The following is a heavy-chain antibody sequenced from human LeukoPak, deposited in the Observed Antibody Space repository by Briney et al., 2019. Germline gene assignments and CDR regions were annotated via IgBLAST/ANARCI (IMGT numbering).Heavy chain of an antibody. Sequence: GASVKVSCKASGGTFSSYAISWVRQAPGQGLEWMGRIIPILGIANYAQKFQGRVTITADKSTSTAYMELSSLRSEDTAVYYCARDYYGSGSSSDYWGQGTLVTVSS. D-gene: IGHD3-10*01. J-gene: IGHJ4*02. CDR3: ARDYYGSGSSSDY. V-gene: IGHV1-69*04. CDR1: GGTFSSYA. CDR2: IIPILGIA.